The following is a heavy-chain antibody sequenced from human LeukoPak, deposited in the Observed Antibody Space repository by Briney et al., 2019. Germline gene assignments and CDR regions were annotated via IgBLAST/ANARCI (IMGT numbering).Heavy chain of an antibody. CDR2: ISYDGSNK. D-gene: IGHD3-9*01. CDR3: AKDPLLRYFDWSLYYFDY. CDR1: GFTFSSYG. Sequence: PGRPLRLSCAASGFTFSSYGMHWVRQAPGKGLEWVAVISYDGSNKYYADSVKGRFTISRDNSKNTLYLQMNSLRAEDTAVYYCAKDPLLRYFDWSLYYFDYWGQGTLVTVSS. V-gene: IGHV3-30*18. J-gene: IGHJ4*02.